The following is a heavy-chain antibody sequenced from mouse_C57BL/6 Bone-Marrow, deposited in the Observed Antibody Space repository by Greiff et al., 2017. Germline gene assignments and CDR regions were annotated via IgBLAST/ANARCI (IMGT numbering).Heavy chain of an antibody. CDR2: ISRGGSYT. D-gene: IGHD1-1*01. CDR3: ARNYGRTFAY. V-gene: IGHV5-6*01. J-gene: IGHJ3*01. Sequence: EVQVVESGGDLVKPGGSLKLSCAASGFTFSSYGMSWVRQTPDNRLEWVATISRGGSYTYYPDSVTGRFTISRDNAKNTLYLQLSSLKSEDTAMYYCARNYGRTFAYWGQGTLVTVSA. CDR1: GFTFSSYG.